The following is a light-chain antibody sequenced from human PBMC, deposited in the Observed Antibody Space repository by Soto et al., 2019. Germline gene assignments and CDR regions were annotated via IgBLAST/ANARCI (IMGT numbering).Light chain of an antibody. V-gene: IGLV2-14*01. Sequence: QSALTQPASVSGSPGQSITISCTGTSSDVGGYNYVSWYQQHPGKAPKLMIYAVSNRPSGVSNRFSGSKSGNTASLTISGLQAEYEADYYCSSYTSSSNLVFGGGTKLTVL. CDR2: AVS. CDR3: SSYTSSSNLV. J-gene: IGLJ3*02. CDR1: SSDVGGYNY.